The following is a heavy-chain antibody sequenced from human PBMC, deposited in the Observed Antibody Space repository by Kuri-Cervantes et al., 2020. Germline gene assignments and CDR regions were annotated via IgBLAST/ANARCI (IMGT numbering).Heavy chain of an antibody. V-gene: IGHV1-18*01. CDR2: ISSYNGNT. Sequence: ASVKVSCKASGYTFARYGITWVRQAPGQGLEWMGWISSYNGNTNSAQKLQGRVTMTTDTSTSTAYMELRSLRSDDTAVYYCARDLAGDYWGQGALVTVSS. CDR3: ARDLAGDY. J-gene: IGHJ4*02. CDR1: GYTFARYG. D-gene: IGHD3-10*01.